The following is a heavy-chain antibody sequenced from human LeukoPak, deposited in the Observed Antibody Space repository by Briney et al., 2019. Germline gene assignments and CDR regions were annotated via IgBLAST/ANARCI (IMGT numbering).Heavy chain of an antibody. CDR3: ARGPLITIFGVVNYAFDI. CDR1: GYTFTSYD. J-gene: IGHJ3*02. Sequence: ASVKVSCKASGYTFTSYDINWVRQATGQGLEWMGWMNPNSGNTGYAQKFQGRVTITRNTSISTAYMELSSLRSEDTAVYYCARGPLITIFGVVNYAFDIWGQGTMVTVSS. D-gene: IGHD3-3*01. CDR2: MNPNSGNT. V-gene: IGHV1-8*03.